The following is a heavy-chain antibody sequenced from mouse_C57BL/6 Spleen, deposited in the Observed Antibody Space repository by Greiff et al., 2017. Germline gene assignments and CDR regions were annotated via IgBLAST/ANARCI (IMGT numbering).Heavy chain of an antibody. CDR1: GFSLTSYA. D-gene: IGHD2-4*01. J-gene: IGHJ1*03. V-gene: IGHV2-9-1*01. CDR2: IWTGGGT. CDR3: ASKMGLRPSYWYFDV. Sequence: QVQLKESGPGLVAPSQSLSITCTVSGFSLTSYAISWVRQPPGKGLEWLGVIWTGGGTNYNSALKSRLSISKDNSKSEVFLNMNSLQTDDTARYYCASKMGLRPSYWYFDVWGTGTTVTVSS.